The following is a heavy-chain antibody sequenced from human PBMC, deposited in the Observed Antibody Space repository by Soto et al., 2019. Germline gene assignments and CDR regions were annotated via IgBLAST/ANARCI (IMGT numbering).Heavy chain of an antibody. V-gene: IGHV3-30*18. CDR3: ANEGAGGIAAAGPPFDY. Sequence: XXSLRLSYAASGFNFSSHGRHWVLKDPGKGLEWVAVISYDGSNKYYADSVKGRFTISRDNSKNTLYLQMNSLRAEDTAVYYCANEGAGGIAAAGPPFDYWGQGTLVTVSS. CDR2: ISYDGSNK. CDR1: GFNFSSHG. J-gene: IGHJ4*02. D-gene: IGHD6-13*01.